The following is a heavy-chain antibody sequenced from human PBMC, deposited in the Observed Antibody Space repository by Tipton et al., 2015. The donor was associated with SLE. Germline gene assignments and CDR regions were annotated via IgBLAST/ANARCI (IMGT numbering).Heavy chain of an antibody. CDR2: INHSGGT. D-gene: IGHD6-13*01. Sequence: LSLTCAVYGGSFSGYYWSWIRQPPGXGLEWIGEINHSGGTNANXSRKSRVTISVDTSKNQFSLKLSSVTAADTAVYYCARLRISSSRGDYWGQGTLVTVSS. J-gene: IGHJ4*01. CDR1: GGSFSGYY. V-gene: IGHV4-34*01. CDR3: ARLRISSSRGDY.